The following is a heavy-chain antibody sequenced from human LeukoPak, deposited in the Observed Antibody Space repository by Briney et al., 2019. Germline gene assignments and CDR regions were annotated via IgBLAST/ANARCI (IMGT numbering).Heavy chain of an antibody. J-gene: IGHJ4*02. CDR1: GYTFTNYA. V-gene: IGHV7-4-1*02. CDR2: INTNTGNP. CDR3: ARGPSSSWFRHFDY. D-gene: IGHD6-13*01. Sequence: ASVKVSCKASGYTFTNYAMNWVRQAPGQGLEWMGWINTNTGNPTYAQGFTGRFVFSLDTSVSTAYLQISSLKAEDTAVYYCARGPSSSWFRHFDYWGQGTLVTVSS.